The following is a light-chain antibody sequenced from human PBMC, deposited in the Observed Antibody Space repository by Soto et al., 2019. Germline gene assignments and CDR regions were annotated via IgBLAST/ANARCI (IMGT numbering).Light chain of an antibody. J-gene: IGKJ4*01. CDR1: QGIRND. CDR2: GGS. Sequence: AIQMTQSPSSLSASVGDRVTLTCRASQGIRNDIGWYQQKPGKAPKVLIYGGSTLQSGVPSRCSGSGFGTDFTLTISSLQPDDFATCCCLQDYSYPLNCGGGTKVEI. V-gene: IGKV1-6*01. CDR3: LQDYSYPLN.